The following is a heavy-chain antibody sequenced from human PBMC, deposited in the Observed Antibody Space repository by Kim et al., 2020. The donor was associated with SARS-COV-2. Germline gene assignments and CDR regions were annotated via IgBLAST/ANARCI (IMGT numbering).Heavy chain of an antibody. Sequence: SNRTYAYAVKGQFTISRDAAKKTLYLQMNSLRVEDTAVYYCVRSGGWPDYWGQGTLVTVSS. J-gene: IGHJ4*02. V-gene: IGHV3-74*03. D-gene: IGHD2-15*01. CDR2: SNR. CDR3: VRSGGWPDY.